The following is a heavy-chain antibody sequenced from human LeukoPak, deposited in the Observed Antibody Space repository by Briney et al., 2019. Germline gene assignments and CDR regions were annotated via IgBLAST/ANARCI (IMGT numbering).Heavy chain of an antibody. CDR2: IFPGDSDT. CDR1: GYSFTYFW. Sequence: GESLKISCKGSGYSFTYFWIGWVRQMPGKGLEWMGIIFPGDSDTRYSPSFQGQVTISAAKSISTAYLQWSSLKASDTAMYYCARRGSRTYSPLDFWGQGTLVTVSS. V-gene: IGHV5-51*01. J-gene: IGHJ4*02. D-gene: IGHD2-2*01. CDR3: ARRGSRTYSPLDF.